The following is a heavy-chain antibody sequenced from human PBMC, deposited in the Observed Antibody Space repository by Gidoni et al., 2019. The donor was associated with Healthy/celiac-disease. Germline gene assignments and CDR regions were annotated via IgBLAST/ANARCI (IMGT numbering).Heavy chain of an antibody. V-gene: IGHV3-9*01. CDR1: GFTFDDYA. CDR2: ISGNSGSI. Sequence: EVQLVQSGGGLIQPGRSLRLLCPASGFTFDDYALHWVRQAPGKGLEWVSGISGNSGSIGYADSVKGRFTISRDNAKNSLYLQMNSLRAEDTALYYCAKGRYYYGSGSYYPNYGMDVWGQGTTVTVSS. J-gene: IGHJ6*02. D-gene: IGHD3-10*01. CDR3: AKGRYYYGSGSYYPNYGMDV.